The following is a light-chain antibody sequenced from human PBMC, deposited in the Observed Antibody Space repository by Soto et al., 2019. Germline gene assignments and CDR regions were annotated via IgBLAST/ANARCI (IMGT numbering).Light chain of an antibody. J-gene: IGKJ1*01. Sequence: ESVLTQSPGTLSLSPGEGATLSCRASQSVSSSYLAWYQQKPGQAPRLLIYGASSRATGIPDRFSGSGSGTDFTLAISRLEPEDFEVYYWQQYGSSRTFGQGTKVEIK. CDR1: QSVSSSY. CDR3: QQYGSSRT. V-gene: IGKV3-20*01. CDR2: GAS.